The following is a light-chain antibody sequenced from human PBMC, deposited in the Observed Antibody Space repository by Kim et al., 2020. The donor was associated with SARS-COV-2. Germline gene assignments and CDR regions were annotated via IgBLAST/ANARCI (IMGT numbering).Light chain of an antibody. CDR1: QSVSSSH. Sequence: EIVLTQSPGTLSLSPGERATLSCRASQSVSSSHLAWYQQKPGQAPRLLIYGASSRATGIPDRFSGSGSGTDFTLTISRLEPEDFAVYSCQQYGSSPRTLGQGTKVDIK. V-gene: IGKV3-20*01. CDR2: GAS. CDR3: QQYGSSPRT. J-gene: IGKJ1*01.